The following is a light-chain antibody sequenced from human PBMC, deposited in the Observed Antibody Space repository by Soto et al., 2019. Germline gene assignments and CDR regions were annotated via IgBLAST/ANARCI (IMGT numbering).Light chain of an antibody. CDR1: QRISSNY. CDR2: GAS. CDR3: HQYGSSPWT. V-gene: IGKV3-20*01. Sequence: EIVLTQSPGTLSLSPGERATLSCRASQRISSNYLAWYHQKPGQAPRLLIYGASSRATGIPVRFSGSGSGTDFTLTISRLEPEDFAVYYCHQYGSSPWTFGQGTKVEIK. J-gene: IGKJ1*01.